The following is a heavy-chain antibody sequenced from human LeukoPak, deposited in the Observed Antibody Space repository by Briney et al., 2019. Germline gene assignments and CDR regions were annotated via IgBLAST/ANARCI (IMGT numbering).Heavy chain of an antibody. CDR2: IYYSGMT. J-gene: IGHJ4*02. V-gene: IGHV4-59*01. CDR3: ASADYDDYYIDF. CDR1: GGSISSYY. D-gene: IGHD4-17*01. Sequence: KSSETLSLTCTVSGGSISSYYWSWIRQPPGKGLEWIGYIYYSGMTNYNPSLKSRATISLDTSKNQFSLKLSSVTAAGTAVYYCASADYDDYYIDFWGQGTLVTVSS.